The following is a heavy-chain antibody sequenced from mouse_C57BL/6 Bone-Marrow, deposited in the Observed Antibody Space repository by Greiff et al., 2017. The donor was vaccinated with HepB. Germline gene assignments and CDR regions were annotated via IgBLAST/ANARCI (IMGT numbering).Heavy chain of an antibody. J-gene: IGHJ1*03. Sequence: VQLQQSGPELVRPGASGKISCKAPGYTFTRHWMQGVRQRPGQGLEWIGEIFPGSGSTYYNEKFKGKATLTVDTSSSTAYMQLSSLTSEDSAVYFCARDNYYGSSYVGYFDVWGTGTTVTVSS. V-gene: IGHV1-56*01. CDR2: IFPGSGST. CDR3: ARDNYYGSSYVGYFDV. CDR1: GYTFTRHW. D-gene: IGHD1-1*01.